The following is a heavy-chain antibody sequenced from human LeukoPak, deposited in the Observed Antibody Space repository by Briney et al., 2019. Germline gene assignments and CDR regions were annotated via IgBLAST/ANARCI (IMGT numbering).Heavy chain of an antibody. V-gene: IGHV1-24*01. J-gene: IGHJ5*02. CDR1: GYTFTGYY. D-gene: IGHD3-9*01. CDR2: FDPEDGET. CDR3: ADFDWFTPRKNWFDP. Sequence: GASVKVSCKASGYTFTGYYMHWVRQAPGQGLEWMGGFDPEDGETIYAQKFQGRVTMTEDTSTDTAYMELSSLRSEDTAVYYCADFDWFTPRKNWFDPWGQGTLVTVSS.